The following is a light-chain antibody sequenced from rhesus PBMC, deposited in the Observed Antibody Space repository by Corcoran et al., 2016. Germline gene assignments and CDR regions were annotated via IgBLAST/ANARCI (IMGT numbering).Light chain of an antibody. CDR1: QGISSY. CDR2: HAN. V-gene: IGKV1-32*02. J-gene: IGKJ2*01. Sequence: DIQMSQSPSSLSASVGDRVTITCRASQGISSYLNWYQQKPEKAPKLLIYHANSLESGVPSRFSGSGSGTDFTHTISSLQPEDFATDYCQQGNSNPYSFGQGTKVEIK. CDR3: QQGNSNPYS.